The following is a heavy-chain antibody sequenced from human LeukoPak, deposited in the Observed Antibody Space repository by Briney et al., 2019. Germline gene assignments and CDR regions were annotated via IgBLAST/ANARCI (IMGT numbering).Heavy chain of an antibody. CDR1: GFTVATNY. CDR3: ARIGDHLHWYLDL. V-gene: IGHV3-53*01. CDR2: LYSGADT. D-gene: IGHD3-3*02. Sequence: PGGSLTLSCTASGFTVATNYMNWVRQPPGKGLEWVSILYSGADTYYADSVKGRFVVSRDSSKNMLFLHMNALRPEDTAVYYCARIGDHLHWYLDLWGRGTLVTVSS. J-gene: IGHJ2*01.